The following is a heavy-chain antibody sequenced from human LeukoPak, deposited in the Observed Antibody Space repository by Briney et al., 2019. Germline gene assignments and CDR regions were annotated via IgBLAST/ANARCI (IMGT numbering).Heavy chain of an antibody. CDR3: ARRTEGDDI. D-gene: IGHD3-16*01. CDR2: IYYSGST. CDR1: GGSISSYY. Sequence: SETLSLTCTVSGGSISSYYWSWIQQPPGKGLEWIGYIYYSGSTNYNPSLKSRVTISVDTSKNQFSLKLSSVTAADTAVYYCARRTEGDDIWGQGTMVTVSS. V-gene: IGHV4-59*08. J-gene: IGHJ3*02.